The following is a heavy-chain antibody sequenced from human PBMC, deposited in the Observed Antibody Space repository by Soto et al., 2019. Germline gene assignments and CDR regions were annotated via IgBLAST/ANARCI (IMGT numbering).Heavy chain of an antibody. CDR1: GYTFTSYY. J-gene: IGHJ1*01. Sequence: GASVKVSCKASGYTFTSYYMHWVRQAPGQGLEWMGIINPSGGSTSYAQKFQGRVTMTRDTSTSTVYMELSSLRSEDTAVYYCASGYCSGGSYYGDFQHWGQGTLVTVSS. CDR3: ASGYCSGGSYYGDFQH. D-gene: IGHD2-15*01. CDR2: INPSGGST. V-gene: IGHV1-46*01.